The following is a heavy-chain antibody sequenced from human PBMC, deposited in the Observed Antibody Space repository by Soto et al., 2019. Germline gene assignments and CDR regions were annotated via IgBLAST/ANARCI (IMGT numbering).Heavy chain of an antibody. CDR3: ARDFGYCSSSSCNWFDP. V-gene: IGHV3-74*01. CDR2: INSDGSST. Sequence: GGSLRLSCAASGFTFSSYWMHWVRQAPGKGLVWVSRINSDGSSTSYADSVKGRFTISRDNAKNTLYLQMNSLRAEDTAVYYCARDFGYCSSSSCNWFDPWGQRTLVTVSS. D-gene: IGHD2-2*01. J-gene: IGHJ5*02. CDR1: GFTFSSYW.